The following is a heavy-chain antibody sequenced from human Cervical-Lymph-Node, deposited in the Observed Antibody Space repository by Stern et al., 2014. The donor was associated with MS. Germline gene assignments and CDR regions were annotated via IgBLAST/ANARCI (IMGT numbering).Heavy chain of an antibody. D-gene: IGHD2-2*01. Sequence: VQLEESGGGVVQPGRSLRLSCAASGFTFSSYGMHWVRPAPGKGLEWVAVISYDGSNKYYADSVKGRFTISRDNSKNTLYLQMNSLRAEDTAVYYCAKESGYQLLLRFAYWGQGTLVTVSS. CDR1: GFTFSSYG. CDR3: AKESGYQLLLRFAY. V-gene: IGHV3-30*18. J-gene: IGHJ4*02. CDR2: ISYDGSNK.